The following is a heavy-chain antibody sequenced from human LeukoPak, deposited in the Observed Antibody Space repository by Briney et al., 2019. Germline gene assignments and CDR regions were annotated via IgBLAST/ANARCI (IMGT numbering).Heavy chain of an antibody. CDR1: GFTFNNYA. Sequence: GGSLRLSCAASGFTFNNYAMGWVRQAPGKGLEWVSAISGSGGSTYYTDSVKGRFTISRDNSKNTLFLQMNSLRVEDTAVYYCTRTRWTSGYYFDYWGQGTLVTVSS. D-gene: IGHD3-22*01. CDR2: ISGSGGST. CDR3: TRTRWTSGYYFDY. V-gene: IGHV3-23*01. J-gene: IGHJ4*02.